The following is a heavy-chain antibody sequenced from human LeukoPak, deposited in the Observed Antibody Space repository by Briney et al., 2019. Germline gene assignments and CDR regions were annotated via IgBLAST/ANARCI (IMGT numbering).Heavy chain of an antibody. CDR3: ARDWESDARTITDR. V-gene: IGHV1-18*01. CDR1: GYRFTTYG. D-gene: IGHD5-12*01. CDR2: VSANSGEA. J-gene: IGHJ5*02. Sequence: ASVKVSCKASGYRFTTYGISWLRQAPGQGLVWMGWVSANSGEANYAQNFRDRVTLTTDTSASTAYIELRSLTSDDTAVYYCARDWESDARTITDRWGQGTLVTVSS.